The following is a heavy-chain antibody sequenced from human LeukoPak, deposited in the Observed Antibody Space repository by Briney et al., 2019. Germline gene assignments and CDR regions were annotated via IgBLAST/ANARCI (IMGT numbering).Heavy chain of an antibody. D-gene: IGHD2-21*01. Sequence: PGGSLRLSCAASGFTFSSYWMHWVRQAPGKGLVWVSRINSDGSSTSYADSVKGRFTISRDNAKNTLYLQMNSLRAEDTAVYYCVRGSMQDGSIKLLFDYWGQGTLVTVSS. CDR2: INSDGSST. CDR3: VRGSMQDGSIKLLFDY. J-gene: IGHJ4*02. CDR1: GFTFSSYW. V-gene: IGHV3-74*01.